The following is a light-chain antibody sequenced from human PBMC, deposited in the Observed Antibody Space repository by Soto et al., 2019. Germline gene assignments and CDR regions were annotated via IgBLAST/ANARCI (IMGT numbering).Light chain of an antibody. CDR1: QGISNY. Sequence: DIQMTQSPSSLSASVGDRVTITCRASQGISNYLAWYQQKPGKVPKVLIYAASSLQSGVPSRFSGIGSGTDFTLSISSLQPEDFATYYCQQSYSGPLTFGGGTKVDIK. CDR2: AAS. J-gene: IGKJ4*01. CDR3: QQSYSGPLT. V-gene: IGKV1-39*01.